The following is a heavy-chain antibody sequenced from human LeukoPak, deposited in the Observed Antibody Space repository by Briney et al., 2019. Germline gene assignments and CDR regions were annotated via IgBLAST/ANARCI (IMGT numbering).Heavy chain of an antibody. CDR1: GYTFGSYW. Sequence: GGSLRLSCAASGYTFGSYWMYWVRQAPGKGLVWVSRINNDGSSTIYADSVKGRFTISRDNAKNTLYLQMNSLRAEDTAVYYCARVPGDYWGQGILVTVSS. CDR2: INNDGSST. CDR3: ARVPGDY. V-gene: IGHV3-74*01. J-gene: IGHJ4*02.